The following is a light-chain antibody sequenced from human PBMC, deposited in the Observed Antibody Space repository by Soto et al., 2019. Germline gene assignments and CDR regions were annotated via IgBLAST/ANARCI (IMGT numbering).Light chain of an antibody. J-gene: IGLJ1*01. Sequence: QSVLTQPPSASGTPGQRVTISCSGSSSTIGSKTVNWYQQLPGTVPKLLIYNSYQRPSGVPDRFSASKSGTSASLAISGLQSEYDADYYCSSRDVRLNGYVFGTGTKFTVL. CDR3: SSRDVRLNGYV. CDR2: NSY. V-gene: IGLV1-44*01. CDR1: SSTIGSKT.